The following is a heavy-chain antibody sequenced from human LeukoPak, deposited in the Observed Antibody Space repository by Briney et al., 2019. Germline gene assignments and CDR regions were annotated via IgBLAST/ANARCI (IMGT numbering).Heavy chain of an antibody. D-gene: IGHD3-10*01. CDR3: AKAHDYYASENYDFFDV. CDR2: ISWNSGTV. CDR1: GFSFHDYA. V-gene: IGHV3-9*01. Sequence: GGSLRLSCAASGFSFHDYAMHWVRQVPGKGLEWVAGISWNSGTVAYVDYVKGRFTISRDNAKNSLYLQMNSLRAEDTALYYCAKAHDYYASENYDFFDVWGQGTMVTVSS. J-gene: IGHJ3*01.